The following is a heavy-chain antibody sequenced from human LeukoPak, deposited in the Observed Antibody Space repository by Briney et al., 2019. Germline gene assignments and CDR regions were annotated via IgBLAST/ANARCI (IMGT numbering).Heavy chain of an antibody. Sequence: QPGGSLRLSCTASGFTFSSYTMNWVRQAPGKGLEWVSAISGSGGSTYYADSVKGRFTISRDNSKNTLYLQMNSLRAEDAAVYYCAKEAHPFAATVTTPDYWGQGTLVTVSS. CDR1: GFTFSSYT. CDR2: ISGSGGST. CDR3: AKEAHPFAATVTTPDY. V-gene: IGHV3-23*01. J-gene: IGHJ4*02. D-gene: IGHD4-17*01.